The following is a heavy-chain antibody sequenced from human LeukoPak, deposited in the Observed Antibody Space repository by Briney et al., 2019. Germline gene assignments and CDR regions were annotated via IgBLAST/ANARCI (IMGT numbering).Heavy chain of an antibody. V-gene: IGHV1-2*02. CDR2: INPNSGGT. J-gene: IGHJ6*03. CDR3: ARARGTGGDYVFGYYYYYMDV. Sequence: ASVKVSCRASGYTFTGYYMHWVRQAPGQGLEWMGWINPNSGGTNYAQKFQGRVTMTRDTSISTAYMELSSLRSEDTAVYYCARARGTGGDYVFGYYYYYMDVWGKGTTVTVSS. D-gene: IGHD4-17*01. CDR1: GYTFTGYY.